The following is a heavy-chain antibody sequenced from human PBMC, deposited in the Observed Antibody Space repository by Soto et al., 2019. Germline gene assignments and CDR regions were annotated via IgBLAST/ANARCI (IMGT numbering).Heavy chain of an antibody. CDR1: GFTFGTYE. D-gene: IGHD6-6*01. CDR3: ARDPSLSSSSYLSYYYGMDV. Sequence: EVQLVESGGGLVQPGGSLRLSCAASGFTFGTYEMNWVRQAPGKGLEWVSYISRSGSTIYYADSVKGRFTISRGNAKNSLYLQLNSLRAEDTAVYYCARDPSLSSSSYLSYYYGMDVWGQGTTVTVSS. J-gene: IGHJ6*02. CDR2: ISRSGSTI. V-gene: IGHV3-48*03.